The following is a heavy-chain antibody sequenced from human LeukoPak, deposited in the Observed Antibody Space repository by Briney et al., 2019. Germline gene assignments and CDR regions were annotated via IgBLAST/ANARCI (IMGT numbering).Heavy chain of an antibody. CDR2: IIPIFHTS. J-gene: IGHJ4*02. Sequence: GSSVKVSCKASGGTFSSSAISWVRQAPGQGLEGMGGIIPIFHTSTYARKFQGRLTITADESTNTAYMELSSLRSDDTAIYYCARELLPGGFADYWGQGTLVTVSS. CDR1: GGTFSSSA. V-gene: IGHV1-69*01. CDR3: ARELLPGGFADY. D-gene: IGHD3-22*01.